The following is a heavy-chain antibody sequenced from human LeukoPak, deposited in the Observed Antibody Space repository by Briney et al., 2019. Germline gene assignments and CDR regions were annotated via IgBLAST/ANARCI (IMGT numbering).Heavy chain of an antibody. J-gene: IGHJ4*02. CDR3: ARPNQYCIGDSCYSGHY. Sequence: SETLSLTCTVSGGSISSYYWSWIRQPPGKGLEWIGYIYYSGSTNYNPSLKSRVTISVDTSKNQFSLKLSSVTAADTAVYYCARPNQYCIGDSCYSGHYWGQGTLVTVSS. V-gene: IGHV4-59*08. D-gene: IGHD2-15*01. CDR2: IYYSGST. CDR1: GGSISSYY.